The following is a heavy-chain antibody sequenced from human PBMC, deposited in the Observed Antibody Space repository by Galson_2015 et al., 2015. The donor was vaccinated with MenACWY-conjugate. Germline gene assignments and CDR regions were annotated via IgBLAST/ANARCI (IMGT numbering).Heavy chain of an antibody. J-gene: IGHJ4*02. Sequence: SLRLSCAASGFIFSSYTMNWVRQAPGKGLEWVASISSNGNYIYYADSMRGRFTISRDNAENSLFLQMNSLKTEDTAVYYCVRVGPYGFDSFDYWGQGTLVTVSS. CDR3: VRVGPYGFDSFDY. CDR1: GFIFSSYT. V-gene: IGHV3-21*04. CDR2: ISSNGNYI. D-gene: IGHD5-12*01.